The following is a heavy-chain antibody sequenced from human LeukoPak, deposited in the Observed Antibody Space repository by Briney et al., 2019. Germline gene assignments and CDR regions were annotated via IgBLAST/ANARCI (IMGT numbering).Heavy chain of an antibody. CDR1: GGSFSGYY. CDR2: INHSGST. Sequence: PSETLSLACAVYGGSFSGYYWSWIRQPPGKGLEWIEEINHSGSTNYNPSLKSRVTISVDTSKNQFSLKLSSVTAADTAVYYCARGSVNFDIWGQGTMVTVSS. V-gene: IGHV4-34*01. J-gene: IGHJ3*02. CDR3: ARGSVNFDI.